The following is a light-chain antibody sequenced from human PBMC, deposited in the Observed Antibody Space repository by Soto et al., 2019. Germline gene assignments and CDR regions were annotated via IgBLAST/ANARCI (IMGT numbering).Light chain of an antibody. V-gene: IGKV1-39*01. CDR3: QQTYSAPFT. CDR2: ASS. Sequence: DIQMTQSPSSLSASVGDRVTITCRTSQSSGNDLNWYQQRPGKAPKLLIYASSSLPTGVPSRFSGSGSGTDFTLTLSSLQLEDFATYFCQQTYSAPFTFGPGTKVDVK. CDR1: QSSGND. J-gene: IGKJ3*01.